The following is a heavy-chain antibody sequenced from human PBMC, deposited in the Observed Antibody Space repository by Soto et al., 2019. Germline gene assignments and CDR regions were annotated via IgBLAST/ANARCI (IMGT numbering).Heavy chain of an antibody. J-gene: IGHJ5*02. D-gene: IGHD6-13*01. CDR1: GGSISSYA. Sequence: LSLTCTVSGGSISSYAWGWIRQPAGKGLEWIGRIYNSGSTNYNPSLKSRDTMSVATSKNQCSLRLSSVTAADTAVYYCARGLRAYSSSWYYGWFDPWGQGTMVT. CDR2: IYNSGST. V-gene: IGHV4-4*07. CDR3: ARGLRAYSSSWYYGWFDP.